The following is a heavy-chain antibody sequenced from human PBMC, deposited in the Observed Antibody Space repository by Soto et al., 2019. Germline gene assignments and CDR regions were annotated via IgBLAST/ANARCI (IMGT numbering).Heavy chain of an antibody. CDR1: GFTFSSYA. CDR3: AREVDGSYHNWFDP. D-gene: IGHD1-26*01. CDR2: ISYDGSNK. Sequence: QVQLVESGGGVVQPGRSLRLSCAASGFTFSSYAMHWVRQAPGKGLEWVAVISYDGSNKYYADSVEGRFNISRDNSKNAREPQMNSLRAEDTAVYYCAREVDGSYHNWFDPWGQGSLVTVSS. J-gene: IGHJ5*02. V-gene: IGHV3-30-3*01.